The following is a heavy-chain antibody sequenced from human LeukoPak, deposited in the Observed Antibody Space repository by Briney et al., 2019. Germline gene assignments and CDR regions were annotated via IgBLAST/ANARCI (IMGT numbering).Heavy chain of an antibody. V-gene: IGHV4-39*01. Sequence: SETLSLTCTVSGGSISSSSYYWGWIRQPPGKGLEWIGSIYYSGSTYYNPSLKSRVTISVDTSKNQFSLKLSSVTAADTAVYYCARHASYYDFWSGYYNPVDYWGQGTLVTVSS. CDR3: ARHASYYDFWSGYYNPVDY. D-gene: IGHD3-3*01. J-gene: IGHJ4*02. CDR1: GGSISSSSYY. CDR2: IYYSGST.